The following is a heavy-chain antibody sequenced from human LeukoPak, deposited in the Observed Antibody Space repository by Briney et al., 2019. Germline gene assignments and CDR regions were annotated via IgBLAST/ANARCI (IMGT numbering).Heavy chain of an antibody. CDR3: ARDTAMASFDY. Sequence: GASVKVSCKASGYTFTSYGSSWVRQAPGQGREWMGWISAYNGNTNYEQKLQGRVTMTTDTSTSTAYLELRRLRSEDTAVYYCARDTAMASFDYWGQGTLVTVSS. V-gene: IGHV1-18*01. D-gene: IGHD5-18*01. J-gene: IGHJ4*02. CDR2: ISAYNGNT. CDR1: GYTFTSYG.